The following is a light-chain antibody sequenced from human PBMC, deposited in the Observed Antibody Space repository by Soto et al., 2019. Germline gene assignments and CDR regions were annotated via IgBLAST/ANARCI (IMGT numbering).Light chain of an antibody. CDR1: SSDVGGYNH. CDR3: CSYAGTYTFV. CDR2: DVI. V-gene: IGLV2-11*01. J-gene: IGLJ1*01. Sequence: QSALTQPRSVSGSPGQSVTISCTGTSSDVGGYNHVSWYQQHPGKAPKLMIYDVINRPSGVPDRFSGSKSGKTASLTISRLQAEDEADYYCCSYAGTYTFVFGTGTKLTVL.